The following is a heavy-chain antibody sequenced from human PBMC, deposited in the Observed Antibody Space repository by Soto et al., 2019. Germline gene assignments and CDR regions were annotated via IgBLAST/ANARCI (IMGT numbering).Heavy chain of an antibody. Sequence: QVPLVESGGRVVQPGTSLRLSCAVSGFSFSTYGMHWVRQAPGKGLEWVAVIWHNGNNKYYADSVKGRFTISRDNSKNTLYLQMNSLRAEDTAVYYCARDTSAGVDYWGQGTLVTVSS. CDR1: GFSFSTYG. D-gene: IGHD2-15*01. CDR2: IWHNGNNK. V-gene: IGHV3-33*01. J-gene: IGHJ4*02. CDR3: ARDTSAGVDY.